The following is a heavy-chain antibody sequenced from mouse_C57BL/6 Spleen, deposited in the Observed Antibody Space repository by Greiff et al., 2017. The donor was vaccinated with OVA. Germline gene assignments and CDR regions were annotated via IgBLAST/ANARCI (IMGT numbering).Heavy chain of an antibody. D-gene: IGHD1-1*01. CDR2: IYPRDGST. V-gene: IGHV1-85*01. CDR3: AREGNYYGSSYGAMDY. Sequence: QVQLQQSGPELVKPGASVKLSCKASGYTFTSYDINWVKQRTGQGLEWIGWIYPRDGSTKYNEKFKGKATLTVDTSSSTAYMELHSLTSEDSAVYFCAREGNYYGSSYGAMDYWGQGTSVTVSS. CDR1: GYTFTSYD. J-gene: IGHJ4*01.